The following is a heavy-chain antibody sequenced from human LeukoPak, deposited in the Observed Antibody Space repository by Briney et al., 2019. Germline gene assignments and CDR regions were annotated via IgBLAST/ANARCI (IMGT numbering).Heavy chain of an antibody. CDR2: INSDGSST. J-gene: IGHJ4*02. CDR1: GFTFSTYW. Sequence: GSLRLSCAASGFTFSTYWMHWVRHAPGKGLVWVSRINSDGSSTSYADSVKGRFTISRDNAKNTLYLQMNSLRAEDTAVYYCAREGDYYDSSGYLHWGQGTLVTVSS. D-gene: IGHD3-22*01. CDR3: AREGDYYDSSGYLH. V-gene: IGHV3-74*01.